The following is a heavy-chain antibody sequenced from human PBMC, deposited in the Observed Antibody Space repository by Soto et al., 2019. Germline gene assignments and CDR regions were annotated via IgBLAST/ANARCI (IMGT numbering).Heavy chain of an antibody. D-gene: IGHD2-21*02. CDR1: GFTFSSYD. V-gene: IGHV3-30*18. CDR3: AKDKHIVVGTATYGMDV. Sequence: HPGGSLRLSCAASGFTFSSYDMHWVRQAPGKGLEWVAVISYDGGNKYYADSVKGRFTISRDNSKITLYLQMNSLRAEDTAVYYCAKDKHIVVGTATYGMDVWGQGTTVTVSS. J-gene: IGHJ6*02. CDR2: ISYDGGNK.